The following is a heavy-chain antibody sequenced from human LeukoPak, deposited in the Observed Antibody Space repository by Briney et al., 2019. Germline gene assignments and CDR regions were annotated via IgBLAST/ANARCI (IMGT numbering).Heavy chain of an antibody. J-gene: IGHJ4*02. Sequence: SETLSLTCTVSGGSISSYYWSWIRQPAGKGLEWIGRIYTSGSTNYNPSLKSRVTMSVDMSKNQFSLKLSSVTAADTAVYYCARDADYDFWSGYPDHYFDYWGQGTLVTVSS. V-gene: IGHV4-4*07. D-gene: IGHD3-3*01. CDR2: IYTSGST. CDR1: GGSISSYY. CDR3: ARDADYDFWSGYPDHYFDY.